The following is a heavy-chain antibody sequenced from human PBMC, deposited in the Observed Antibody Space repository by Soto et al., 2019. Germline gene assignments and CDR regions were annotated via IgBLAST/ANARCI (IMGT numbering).Heavy chain of an antibody. V-gene: IGHV3-23*01. J-gene: IGHJ4*02. CDR1: GFTFSSYA. Sequence: GGSLRLSCAASGFTFSSYAMSWVRQAPGKGLEWVSAISGSGRSTYYADSVKGRFTISRDNSKNTLYLQMNSLRAEDTAVYDCSKGTLMITFGGVIVPFDYWGQGTLVTVSS. CDR2: ISGSGRST. D-gene: IGHD3-16*02. CDR3: SKGTLMITFGGVIVPFDY.